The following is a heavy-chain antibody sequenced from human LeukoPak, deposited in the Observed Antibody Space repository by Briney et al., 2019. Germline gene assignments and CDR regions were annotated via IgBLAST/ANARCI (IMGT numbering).Heavy chain of an antibody. CDR2: ISNGGDTT. J-gene: IGHJ4*02. D-gene: IGHD4-17*01. CDR3: AKVPRMTTGY. CDR1: GFIFSGYT. V-gene: IGHV3-23*01. Sequence: GGSLRLSCGASGFIFSGYTMSWVRQAPGKGLEWVSSISNGGDTTYYADSVKGRFTISRDNSKSTLFLQMNSLRAEDTAVYNCAKVPRMTTGYWGQGTLVTVSS.